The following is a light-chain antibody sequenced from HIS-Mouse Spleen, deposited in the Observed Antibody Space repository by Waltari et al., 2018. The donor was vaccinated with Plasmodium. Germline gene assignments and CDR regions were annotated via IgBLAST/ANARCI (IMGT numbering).Light chain of an antibody. CDR2: EVS. Sequence: QSALTQPPSASGSPGQSVTISCTGTRSHVGGYNYVAWYQQPPGKAPKLMIYEVSTRPSGVPDRFSGSKSGNTASLTVSGLQAEDEADYYCSSYAGSNNLVFGGGTKLTVL. J-gene: IGLJ2*01. V-gene: IGLV2-8*01. CDR3: SSYAGSNNLV. CDR1: RSHVGGYNY.